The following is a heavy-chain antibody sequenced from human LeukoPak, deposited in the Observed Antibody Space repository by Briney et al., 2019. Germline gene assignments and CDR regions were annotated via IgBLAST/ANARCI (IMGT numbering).Heavy chain of an antibody. CDR1: GFTFSTYS. J-gene: IGHJ4*02. D-gene: IGHD5-24*01. Sequence: GGSLRLSCAASGFTFSTYSMTWVRQAPGKGLEWVSSISSGSSDISYADSVKGRFTISRDNAKYSLYLQVNSLRAEDTAVYYCARDGEMATNPYYFDYWGQGTLVTVSS. CDR3: ARDGEMATNPYYFDY. CDR2: ISSGSSDI. V-gene: IGHV3-21*01.